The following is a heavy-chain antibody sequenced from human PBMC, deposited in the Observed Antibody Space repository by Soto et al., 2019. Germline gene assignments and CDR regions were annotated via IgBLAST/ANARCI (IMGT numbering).Heavy chain of an antibody. CDR2: ISGGIT. D-gene: IGHD2-21*02. V-gene: IGHV3-23*01. Sequence: GGSLRLSCSASGFTFSNYAMSWVRQAPGKGLEWVSAISGGITYYADSVKGRFTISRDNSKNTLFLQMTSLRVEDTAVYYCATCIGGDCYSDHWGRGALVTVSS. J-gene: IGHJ5*02. CDR3: ATCIGGDCYSDH. CDR1: GFTFSNYA.